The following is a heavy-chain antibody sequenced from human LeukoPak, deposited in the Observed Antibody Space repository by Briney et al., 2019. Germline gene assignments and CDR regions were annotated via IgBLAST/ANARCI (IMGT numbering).Heavy chain of an antibody. V-gene: IGHV1-2*02. CDR2: INPNSGGT. J-gene: IGHJ6*02. CDR1: GYTFTGYY. D-gene: IGHD2-2*01. CDR3: ATPVAPIVVVPAALYGMDV. Sequence: ASVKVSCKASGYTFTGYYMHWVRQAPGQGLEWMGWINPNSGGTNYAQKFQGRVTMTRDTSISTAYMELSRLRSDGTAVYYCATPVAPIVVVPAALYGMDVWGQGTTVTVSS.